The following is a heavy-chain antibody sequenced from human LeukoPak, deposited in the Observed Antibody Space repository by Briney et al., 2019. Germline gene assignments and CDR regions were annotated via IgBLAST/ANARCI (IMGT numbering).Heavy chain of an antibody. D-gene: IGHD1-7*01. CDR2: ISSSASII. Sequence: KAGGSLRLSCAASGFMFSDCCMRWIRQAPGKGLEWVSFISSSASIIYYADSVEGRFSISRDIAENSLYLQMNSLRAEDTAVYHCARDRIVYNWNYVGPDYWGQGTLVTVSS. CDR3: ARDRIVYNWNYVGPDY. V-gene: IGHV3-11*01. J-gene: IGHJ4*02. CDR1: GFMFSDCC.